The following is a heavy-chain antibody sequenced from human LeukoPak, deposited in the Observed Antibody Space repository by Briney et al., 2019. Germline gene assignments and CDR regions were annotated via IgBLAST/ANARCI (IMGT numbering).Heavy chain of an antibody. CDR2: ITSSDNTI. V-gene: IGHV3-48*03. CDR1: GFTFSSYD. D-gene: IGHD3-9*01. CDR3: ASTYYDLVTGYSFFDY. J-gene: IGHJ4*02. Sequence: GGSLRLSCAASGFTFSSYDFNWVRQAPGMGLEWVSFITSSDNTIYYADSVKGRFTISRDNAKNSLYLQMNSLRAEDTAVHYCASTYYDLVTGYSFFDYWGQGTLVTVSS.